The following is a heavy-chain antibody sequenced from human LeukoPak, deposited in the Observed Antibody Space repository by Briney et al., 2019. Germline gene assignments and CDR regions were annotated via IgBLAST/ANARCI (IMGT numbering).Heavy chain of an antibody. CDR2: ISAYNGNR. CDR3: ARGPSHYFGAGSAPKDFAY. J-gene: IGHJ4*02. CDR1: DYTFSSYG. V-gene: IGHV1-18*01. Sequence: AAVKVSFKASDYTFSSYGIHWVRQAPGQGPEWMGWISAYNGNRDYALKFQGRVTMATDTSTNTAQMELRSLRSDDTAVYYCARGPSHYFGAGSAPKDFAYWGPEPLLIVSS. D-gene: IGHD3-10*01.